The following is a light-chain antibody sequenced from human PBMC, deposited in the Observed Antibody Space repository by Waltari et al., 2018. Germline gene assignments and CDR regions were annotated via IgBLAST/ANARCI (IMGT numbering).Light chain of an antibody. V-gene: IGKV1-12*01. Sequence: DIQMTQSPSSLSASVGDRVTITCQASQVISSWLDWYQQKPGKAPKLLIYATYTLESGVPSRFSSSGSGTDFSLTINSLQPEDFATYYCQQHNSFPVTFGPGTKLDIK. CDR3: QQHNSFPVT. CDR2: ATY. J-gene: IGKJ3*01. CDR1: QVISSW.